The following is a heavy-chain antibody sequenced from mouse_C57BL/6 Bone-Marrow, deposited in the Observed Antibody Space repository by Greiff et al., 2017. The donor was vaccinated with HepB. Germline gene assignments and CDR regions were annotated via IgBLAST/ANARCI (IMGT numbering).Heavy chain of an antibody. CDR3: ARDPNWEWYFDV. D-gene: IGHD4-1*01. J-gene: IGHJ1*03. Sequence: EVMLVESEGGLVQPGSSMKLSCTASGFTFSDYYMAWVRQVPEKGLEWVANINYDGSSTYYLDSLKSRFIISRDNAKNILYLQMSSLKSEDTATYYCARDPNWEWYFDVWGTGTTVTVSS. V-gene: IGHV5-16*01. CDR2: INYDGSST. CDR1: GFTFSDYY.